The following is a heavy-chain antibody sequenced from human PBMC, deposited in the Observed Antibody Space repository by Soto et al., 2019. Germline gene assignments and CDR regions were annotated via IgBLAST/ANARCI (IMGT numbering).Heavy chain of an antibody. CDR3: ARSAYYYYGMGV. J-gene: IGHJ6*02. CDR1: GGSISSYY. V-gene: IGHV4-59*01. Sequence: PSETLSLTCTVSGGSISSYYWSWIRQPPGKGLEWIGYIYYSGSTNSNPSLKSRVTISVDTSKNQFSLKLSSVTAADTAVYYCARSAYYYYGMGVWGQGTTVTVSS. CDR2: IYYSGST.